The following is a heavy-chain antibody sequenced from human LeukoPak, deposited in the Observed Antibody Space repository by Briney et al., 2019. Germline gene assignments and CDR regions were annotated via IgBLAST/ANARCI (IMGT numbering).Heavy chain of an antibody. V-gene: IGHV1-24*01. D-gene: IGHD3-22*01. CDR3: ATAPTVTTNNWFDP. CDR1: GYTLTELS. CDR2: FDPEDGET. Sequence: ASVKVSCKVSGYTLTELSMHWVRQAPGKGLEWMGGFDPEDGETIYAQKFQGRVTMTEDTSTDTAYMELSSLRSEDTAVYYCATAPTVTTNNWFDPWGQGTLVTVSS. J-gene: IGHJ5*02.